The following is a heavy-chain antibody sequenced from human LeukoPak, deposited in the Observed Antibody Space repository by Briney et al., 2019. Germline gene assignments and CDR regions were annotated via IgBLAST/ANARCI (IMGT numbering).Heavy chain of an antibody. CDR3: ARSATHRLTWTDRSQWLPLDY. Sequence: ASVKVSCKASGYTFTNYGLSWVRQAPGQGLEWMGRISAYNGNTNYAQKFQGRVTMTTDTSTNTAYMELRSLRSGDTAVYYCARSATHRLTWTDRSQWLPLDYWGQGTLVTVSS. J-gene: IGHJ4*02. D-gene: IGHD5-18*01. CDR2: ISAYNGNT. V-gene: IGHV1-18*01. CDR1: GYTFTNYG.